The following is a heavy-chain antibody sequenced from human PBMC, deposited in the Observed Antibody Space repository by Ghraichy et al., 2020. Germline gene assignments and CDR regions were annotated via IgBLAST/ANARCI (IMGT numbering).Heavy chain of an antibody. Sequence: GGSLRLSCAASGFTFSNYGMHWVRQAPGKGLEWVAAIGNDGRNEYYVDPVKGRFTISRDNSKNTLYLQMNSLGAEDTAVYYCARDEVGVTNYYYYMDVWGKGTTVTVSS. CDR3: ARDEVGVTNYYYYMDV. V-gene: IGHV3-33*01. D-gene: IGHD1-26*01. CDR2: IGNDGRNE. CDR1: GFTFSNYG. J-gene: IGHJ6*03.